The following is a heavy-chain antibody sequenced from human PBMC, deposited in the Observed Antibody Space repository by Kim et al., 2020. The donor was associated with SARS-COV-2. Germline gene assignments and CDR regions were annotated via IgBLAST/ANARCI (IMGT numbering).Heavy chain of an antibody. Sequence: SETLSLTCTVSGGSISNDYYYWSWIRQPPGKGLEWIVYIHHSGSTYYNPSLRSRLTLSIDTSKKQFSLSLRSVTAADRAVYYCARKGDSGYDHNWFDPWG. CDR3: ARKGDSGYDHNWFDP. CDR2: IHHSGST. V-gene: IGHV4-30-4*01. D-gene: IGHD5-12*01. CDR1: GGSISNDYYY. J-gene: IGHJ5*02.